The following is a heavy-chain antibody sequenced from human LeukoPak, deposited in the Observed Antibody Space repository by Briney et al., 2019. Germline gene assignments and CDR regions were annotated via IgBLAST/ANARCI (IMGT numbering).Heavy chain of an antibody. Sequence: GGSLRLSCAASGFTFSSYAMSWVRQAPGKGLEWVANINEDGSYKYHADSVKGRLTISRDNAKNSLYLQMNSLRAEDTAVYYCARDATRGGDNDYWGQGTRVIVSS. CDR3: ARDATRGGDNDY. J-gene: IGHJ4*02. V-gene: IGHV3-7*01. CDR1: GFTFSSYA. D-gene: IGHD2-21*02. CDR2: INEDGSYK.